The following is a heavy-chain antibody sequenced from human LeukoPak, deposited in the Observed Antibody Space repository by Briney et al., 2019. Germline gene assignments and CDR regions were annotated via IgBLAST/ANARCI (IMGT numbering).Heavy chain of an antibody. CDR1: GFTVSSNY. D-gene: IGHD3-22*01. Sequence: GGSLRLSCAASGFTVSSNYMSWVRQAPGKGLEWVSVIYSGGSTYYADSVKGRFTISRDNSKNTLYLQMSSLRAEDTAVYYCARGPRDLYYYDSSGYYPFFDYWGQGTLVTVSS. V-gene: IGHV3-66*01. J-gene: IGHJ4*02. CDR2: IYSGGST. CDR3: ARGPRDLYYYDSSGYYPFFDY.